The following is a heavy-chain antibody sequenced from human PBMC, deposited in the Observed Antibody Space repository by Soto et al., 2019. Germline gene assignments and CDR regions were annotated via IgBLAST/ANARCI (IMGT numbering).Heavy chain of an antibody. Sequence: LRLSCAASGFIFENFGMSWVRQAPGKGLEWISSISGSGFKKYYADSVKGRFTISRDNSKSTVYLELSNLSAEDTAVYHCAKNQGVELVPLATVDWFDPWGQGSVVTVSS. CDR3: AKNQGVELVPLATVDWFDP. CDR2: ISGSGFKK. CDR1: GFIFENFG. J-gene: IGHJ5*02. D-gene: IGHD1-26*01. V-gene: IGHV3-23*01.